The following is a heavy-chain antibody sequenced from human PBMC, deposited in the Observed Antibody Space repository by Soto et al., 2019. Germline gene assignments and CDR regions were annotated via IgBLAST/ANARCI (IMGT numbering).Heavy chain of an antibody. J-gene: IGHJ4*02. CDR1: GFTFSSYA. CDR3: AKDRTTQGIAVAGFDY. D-gene: IGHD6-19*01. Sequence: EVQLLESGGGLVQPGGSLRLSCAASGFTFSSYAMSWVRQAPGKGLEWVSAISGSGGSTYYADSVKGRFTISRDNSKNTLYLQMNSLRAEDTAVYYCAKDRTTQGIAVAGFDYWGQGTLVTVSS. V-gene: IGHV3-23*01. CDR2: ISGSGGST.